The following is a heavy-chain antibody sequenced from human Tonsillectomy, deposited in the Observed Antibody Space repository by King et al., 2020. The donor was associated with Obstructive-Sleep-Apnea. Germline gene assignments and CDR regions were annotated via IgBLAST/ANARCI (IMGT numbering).Heavy chain of an antibody. CDR3: ATLHYYGSGSYNSFDY. J-gene: IGHJ4*02. V-gene: IGHV5-51*01. CDR1: GYSFTSYW. Sequence: QLVQSGAEVKKPGESLKISCKGSGYSFTSYWIGWVRQMPGKGLEWMGIIYPGDSDTRYSPSFQGQVTISAANSISTAYLQWSSLKASDTAMYYCATLHYYGSGSYNSFDYWGQGTLVTVSS. D-gene: IGHD3-10*01. CDR2: IYPGDSDT.